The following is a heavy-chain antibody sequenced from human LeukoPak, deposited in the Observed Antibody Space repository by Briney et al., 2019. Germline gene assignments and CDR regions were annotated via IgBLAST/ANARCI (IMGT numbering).Heavy chain of an antibody. CDR1: GGSISSGGYY. CDR2: IYHSGST. D-gene: IGHD3-10*01. Sequence: SETLSLTCTVSGGSISSGGYYWSWIRQPPGKGLEWIGYIYHSGSTYYNPSLKSRVTISVDTSKNQFSLKLSSVTAADTAVYYCAKADSSGYPPTYWGQGTLVTVSS. J-gene: IGHJ4*02. CDR3: AKADSSGYPPTY. V-gene: IGHV4-30-2*02.